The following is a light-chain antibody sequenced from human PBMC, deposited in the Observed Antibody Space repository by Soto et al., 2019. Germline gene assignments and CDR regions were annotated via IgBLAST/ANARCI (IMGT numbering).Light chain of an antibody. CDR3: HQYGSTPFT. Sequence: EIVLMQSPGTLSLSPGDRATLSCRASQSVSTNYLAWYQQKLGQAPRLLIYGASSRATGIPDRFSGNGSGTDFTLTISRLEPEDFAVYYCHQYGSTPFTFGPGTKVDIK. V-gene: IGKV3-20*01. CDR1: QSVSTNY. CDR2: GAS. J-gene: IGKJ3*01.